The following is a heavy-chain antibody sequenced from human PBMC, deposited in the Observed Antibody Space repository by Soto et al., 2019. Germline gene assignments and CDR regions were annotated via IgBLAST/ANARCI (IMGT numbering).Heavy chain of an antibody. J-gene: IGHJ6*03. CDR3: ERVRQLVGYCYYYMDV. CDR1: GYTFTNYG. CDR2: ISAYNGDT. V-gene: IGHV1-18*01. D-gene: IGHD6-6*01. Sequence: GASVKVSCKASGYTFTNYGITWVRQAPGQGLEWMGWISAYNGDTHYTQRLQGRVTMTTDTSTSTAYMELRGLRSDDTAVYYCERVRQLVGYCYYYMDVWGKGTPFTVSS.